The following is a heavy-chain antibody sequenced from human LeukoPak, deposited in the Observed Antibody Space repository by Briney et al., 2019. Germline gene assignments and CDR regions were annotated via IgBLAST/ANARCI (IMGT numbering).Heavy chain of an antibody. V-gene: IGHV1-69*04. D-gene: IGHD3-16*01. Sequence: GASVKVSCKASGYTFTSYGISWVRQAPGQGLEWMGRIIPILGIANYAQKFQGRVTITADKSTSTAYMELSSLRSEDTAVYYCARDEGGGTFDYWGQGTLVTVSS. CDR2: IIPILGIA. CDR3: ARDEGGGTFDY. J-gene: IGHJ4*02. CDR1: GYTFTSYG.